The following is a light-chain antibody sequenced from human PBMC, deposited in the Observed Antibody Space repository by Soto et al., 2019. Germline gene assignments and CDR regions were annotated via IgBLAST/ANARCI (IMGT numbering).Light chain of an antibody. CDR2: DAS. Sequence: EIVMTQSPATLSVSPGERATLSCRASQSVSSYLAWYQQKPGQAPRLLIYDASNRATGIPARFSGSGSGTDFTLTISSLEPEDFVVYYCQQRSNWPPLTFGGGTKVEIK. CDR3: QQRSNWPPLT. CDR1: QSVSSY. J-gene: IGKJ4*01. V-gene: IGKV3-11*01.